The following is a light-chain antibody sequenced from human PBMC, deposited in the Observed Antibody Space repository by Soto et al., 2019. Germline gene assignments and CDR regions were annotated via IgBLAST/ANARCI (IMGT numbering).Light chain of an antibody. CDR3: QQYSSYSAWT. V-gene: IGKV1-5*01. Sequence: DIQMTQSPSTLSASIGDRVTITCRASQRINKWLAWHQQKPGKAPKPLIYDASSLQSGVPPRFSGSGSGTEFTLTIRSLQPDDIATYYCQQYSSYSAWTFGEGTKVDIK. CDR2: DAS. J-gene: IGKJ1*01. CDR1: QRINKW.